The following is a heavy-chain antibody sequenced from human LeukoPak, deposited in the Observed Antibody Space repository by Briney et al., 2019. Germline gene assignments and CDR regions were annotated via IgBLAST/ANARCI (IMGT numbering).Heavy chain of an antibody. J-gene: IGHJ1*01. CDR2: ITLNSGDT. CDR3: AREGQLGLDN. CDR1: GHTFTVHY. Sequence: ASVKVSCKSSGHTFTVHYIHWVRQGPVQGLEWLGWITLNSGDTHYAQKFQGRLTMTSDTSISTGYMELSRLQFDDTAVYYCAREGQLGLDNWGQGTLVTVSS. D-gene: IGHD1-1*01. V-gene: IGHV1-2*02.